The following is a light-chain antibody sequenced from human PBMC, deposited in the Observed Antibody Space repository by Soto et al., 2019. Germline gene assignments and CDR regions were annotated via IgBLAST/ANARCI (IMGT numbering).Light chain of an antibody. CDR2: GAS. V-gene: IGKV3-20*01. CDR3: QQYDTSPRT. J-gene: IGKJ1*01. Sequence: EVMLTQSPGTLSLSPGERATLSCRASQSVSSNYLAWYQPKSGQAPRLLIYGASNRATGIPDRVSGRGSGTDFTLTIRRLEPEDLPVYYCQQYDTSPRTFGQGTKGEFK. CDR1: QSVSSNY.